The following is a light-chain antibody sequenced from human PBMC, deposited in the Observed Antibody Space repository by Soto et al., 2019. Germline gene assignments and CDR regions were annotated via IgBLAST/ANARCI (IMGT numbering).Light chain of an antibody. CDR3: CSYGGSFYV. V-gene: IGLV2-11*01. Sequence: QSVLTQPRSVSGSPGQSVTISCTGTSSDVGGDNHVSWYQQHPDKAPKIMIYDISKRPSGVPDRFSGSKSGNTASLTISGLQAEDEADYYCCSYGGSFYVFGTGTKVTVL. CDR2: DIS. CDR1: SSDVGGDNH. J-gene: IGLJ1*01.